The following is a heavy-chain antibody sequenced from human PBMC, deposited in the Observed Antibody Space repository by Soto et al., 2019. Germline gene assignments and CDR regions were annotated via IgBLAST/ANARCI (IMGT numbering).Heavy chain of an antibody. CDR3: ARDSAREYGH. CDR2: IHYRGVI. CDR1: GGSVSDYY. D-gene: IGHD4-17*01. Sequence: SETLSLTCNVSGGSVSDYYLSWIRQAPGKGLEWIGYIHYRGVINYNPSLKNRVTMPGDPSKNQFSLNFRSVTTADTPVCFCARDSAREYGHWGQGSLVTVSS. V-gene: IGHV4-59*02. J-gene: IGHJ4*02.